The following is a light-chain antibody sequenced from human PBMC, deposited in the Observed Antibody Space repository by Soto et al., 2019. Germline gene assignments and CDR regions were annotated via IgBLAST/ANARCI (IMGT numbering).Light chain of an antibody. CDR3: QQYYSSPLT. J-gene: IGKJ4*01. CDR2: WAS. Sequence: DIVMTQSPDSLAVSLGERATINCKSSQNIFYSSNNKNYLAWYQQKPGQPPKLLIYWASTRESGVPDRFSGSGSGTDFTLTISSLQDEDVEVYYCQQYYSSPLTLGGETKGDIK. V-gene: IGKV4-1*01. CDR1: QNIFYSSNNKNY.